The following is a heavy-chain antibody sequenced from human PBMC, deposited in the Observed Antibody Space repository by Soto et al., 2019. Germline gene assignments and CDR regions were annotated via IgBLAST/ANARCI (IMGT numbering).Heavy chain of an antibody. CDR1: GGSISSYY. CDR3: AGHDYGDFASDY. Sequence: QVQLQESGPGLVKPSETLSLTCTVSGGSISSYYWSWIRQPPGKGLEWIGYIYYSGSTNYNPSLKSRVTISVDTSKNQFSLKLSSVTAADTAVYYCAGHDYGDFASDYWGQGTLVTVSS. J-gene: IGHJ4*02. V-gene: IGHV4-59*08. D-gene: IGHD4-17*01. CDR2: IYYSGST.